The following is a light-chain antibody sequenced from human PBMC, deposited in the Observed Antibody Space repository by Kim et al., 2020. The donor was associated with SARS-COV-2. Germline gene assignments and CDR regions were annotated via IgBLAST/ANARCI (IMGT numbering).Light chain of an antibody. CDR3: CSYAGSHTSI. J-gene: IGLJ2*01. CDR2: DVT. Sequence: SCPLSCTGTPTDACVDHYVPWYKQHPRKAPVLMIYDVTSRPAGVPDRFSGYKSRITASLTISGFQADDEADYYCCSYAGSHTSIFGGGTQLTVL. CDR1: PTDACVDHY. V-gene: IGLV2-11*01.